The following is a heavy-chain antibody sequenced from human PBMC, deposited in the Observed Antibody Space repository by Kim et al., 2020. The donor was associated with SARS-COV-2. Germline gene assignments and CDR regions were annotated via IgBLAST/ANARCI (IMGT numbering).Heavy chain of an antibody. J-gene: IGHJ5*02. CDR2: IYYSGST. V-gene: IGHV4-39*01. CDR3: ARLMSGWFDP. CDR1: GGSISSSSYY. Sequence: SETLSLTCTVSGGSISSSSYYWGWIRQPPGKGLEWIGSIYYSGSTYYNPSLKSRVTISVDTSKNQFSLKLSSVTAADTAVYYCARLMSGWFDPWGQGTLVTVSS.